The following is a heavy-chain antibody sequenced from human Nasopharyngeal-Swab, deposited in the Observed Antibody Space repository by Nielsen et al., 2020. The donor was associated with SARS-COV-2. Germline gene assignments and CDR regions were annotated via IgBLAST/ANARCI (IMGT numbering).Heavy chain of an antibody. CDR2: IDPSDSYT. V-gene: IGHV5-10-1*01. Sequence: GGSLRLSCKGSGYSFTSYWISWVRQMPGKGLEWMGRIDPSDSYTNYSPSFQGHVTISADKSISTAYLQWSSLKASDTAMYYCARQNYGPIDYWGQGTLVTVSS. CDR1: GYSFTSYW. D-gene: IGHD3-10*01. J-gene: IGHJ4*02. CDR3: ARQNYGPIDY.